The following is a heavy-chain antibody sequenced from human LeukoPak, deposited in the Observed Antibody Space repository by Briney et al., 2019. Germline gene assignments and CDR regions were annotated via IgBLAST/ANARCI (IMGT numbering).Heavy chain of an antibody. D-gene: IGHD3-16*01. Sequence: ASVKVSCKASGYTFTTYYTHWVRQAPGQGLEWMGIINPSGGSTSYAQKFQGRVTMTSDTTTSTVYMELSTLRSEDTAVYYCARERPGGRLDYWGQGTLVTVSS. CDR2: INPSGGST. CDR1: GYTFTTYY. J-gene: IGHJ4*02. CDR3: ARERPGGRLDY. V-gene: IGHV1-46*01.